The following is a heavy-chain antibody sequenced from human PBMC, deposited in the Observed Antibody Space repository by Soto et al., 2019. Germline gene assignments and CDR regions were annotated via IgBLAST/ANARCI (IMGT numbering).Heavy chain of an antibody. CDR3: AKDGGHHPWVSFFMDV. CDR2: ITYDGSNA. Sequence: QVQLVESGGGVVQPGRSLRLSCAASGFTFRESGMFWVRQVPGKGLEWVAVITYDGSNAYYQDSVKGRFTISRDNSKGTVNLQMNSLRAEDTAVYYCAKDGGHHPWVSFFMDVWGKGTTVTVSS. CDR1: GFTFRESG. J-gene: IGHJ6*03. D-gene: IGHD2-8*01. V-gene: IGHV3-30*18.